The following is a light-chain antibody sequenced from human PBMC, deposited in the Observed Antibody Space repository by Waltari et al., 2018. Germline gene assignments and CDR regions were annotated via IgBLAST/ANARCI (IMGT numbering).Light chain of an antibody. J-gene: IGKJ4*01. Sequence: SCRASQSVSSYLAWYQQKPGQAPRLLNYDASNRDTGIPARFSGSGSGTDFTLTISSLEPEDFAVYYCQQRSNWPLTFGGGTKVEIK. V-gene: IGKV3-11*01. CDR2: DAS. CDR1: QSVSSY. CDR3: QQRSNWPLT.